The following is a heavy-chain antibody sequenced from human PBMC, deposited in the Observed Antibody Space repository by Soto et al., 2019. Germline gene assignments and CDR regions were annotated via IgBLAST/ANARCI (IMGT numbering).Heavy chain of an antibody. CDR3: AMLGGWSGGSSGMDV. V-gene: IGHV3-72*01. J-gene: IGHJ6*02. D-gene: IGHD6-19*01. Sequence: GGSLRLSCSASGFTFSAYTMHWVRQAPGKGLECVAAIRRKANSYTTEYAASVKGRFTISRDDSKNSLYLQMNSLKSEDTAVYYCAMLGGWSGGSSGMDVWGQGTTVTVSS. CDR2: IRRKANSYTT. CDR1: GFTFSAYT.